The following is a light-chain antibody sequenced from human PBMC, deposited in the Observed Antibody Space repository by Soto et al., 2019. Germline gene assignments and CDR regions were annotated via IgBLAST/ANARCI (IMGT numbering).Light chain of an antibody. CDR3: QQYKSYRT. Sequence: DIPMTQSPSTLSASVEDRVTITGRASQSISSWLAWYQQKPGKAPKLLIYKASSLESGVPSRFSGSGSGTEFTLTISRLQPDDVATYHCQQYKSYRTFGQGNKVEIK. V-gene: IGKV1-5*03. CDR1: QSISSW. CDR2: KAS. J-gene: IGKJ1*01.